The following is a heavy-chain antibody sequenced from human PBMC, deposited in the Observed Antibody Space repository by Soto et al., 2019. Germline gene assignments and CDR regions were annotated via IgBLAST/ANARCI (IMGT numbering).Heavy chain of an antibody. CDR1: GYTFTSYG. V-gene: IGHV1-18*01. D-gene: IGHD2-15*01. Sequence: ASVKVSCKASGYTFTSYGISWVRQAPGQGLEWMGWISAYNGNTNYAQKLQGRVTMTTDTSTSTAYMELRSLRSDDTAVYYCARDAHGDFYCSGGSCYPRNDYYYYYMDVWGKGTTVTVSS. CDR2: ISAYNGNT. J-gene: IGHJ6*03. CDR3: ARDAHGDFYCSGGSCYPRNDYYYYYMDV.